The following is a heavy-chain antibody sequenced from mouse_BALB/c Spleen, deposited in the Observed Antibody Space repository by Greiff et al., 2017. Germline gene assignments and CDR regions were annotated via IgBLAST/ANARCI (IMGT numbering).Heavy chain of an antibody. CDR3: ARGVGPAWFAY. CDR1: GYTFTDYA. D-gene: IGHD4-1*01. J-gene: IGHJ3*01. V-gene: IGHV1S137*01. Sequence: QVQLQQSGAELVRPGVSVKISCKGSGYTFTDYAMHWVKQSHAKSLEWIGVISTYYGDASYNQKFKGKATMTVDKSSSTAYMELARLTSEDSAIYYCARGVGPAWFAYWGQGTLVTVSA. CDR2: ISTYYGDA.